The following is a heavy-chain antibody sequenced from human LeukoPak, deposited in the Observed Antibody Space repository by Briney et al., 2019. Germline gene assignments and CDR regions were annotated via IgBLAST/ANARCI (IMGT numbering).Heavy chain of an antibody. V-gene: IGHV3-48*03. CDR2: ISSSGSTI. J-gene: IGHJ4*02. CDR3: ARGSPQDYFDY. Sequence: VGSLRLSCAASGFTFSSYEMNWVRQAPGKGLEWVSYISSSGSTIYYADSVKGRFTISRDNAKNSLYLQMNSLRAEDTAVYYCARGSPQDYFDYWGQGTLVTVSS. CDR1: GFTFSSYE.